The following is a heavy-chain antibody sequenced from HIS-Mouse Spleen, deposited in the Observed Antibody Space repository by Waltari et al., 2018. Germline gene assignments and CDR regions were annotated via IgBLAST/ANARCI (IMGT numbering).Heavy chain of an antibody. CDR3: AGRDVDAFDI. CDR2: IKQDGSEK. J-gene: IGHJ3*02. V-gene: IGHV3-7*01. Sequence: EVQLVESGGGLVQPGGSRGLSCAVAGFPFSRLWFGWVCQAPGKGLEWLANIKQDGSEKYYVDSVKGRFTISRDNAKNSLYLQMNSLRAEDTAVYYCAGRDVDAFDIWGQGTMVTVSS. CDR1: GFPFSRLW.